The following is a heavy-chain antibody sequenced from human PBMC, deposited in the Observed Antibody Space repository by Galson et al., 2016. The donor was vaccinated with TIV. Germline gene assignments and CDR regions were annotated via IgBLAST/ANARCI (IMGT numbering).Heavy chain of an antibody. CDR1: GFTFSSYG. D-gene: IGHD3-3*01. V-gene: IGHV3-30*18. CDR3: AKEEAVLRSLEWLGAEDS. J-gene: IGHJ4*02. Sequence: SLRLSCAASGFTFSSYGMHWVRQAPGKGLEWVAIISYHGINKDYADSVKGRFTISRDNSKNTLYLQMNSLRAEDTAVYYCAKEEAVLRSLEWLGAEDSWGQGTLVTVSP. CDR2: ISYHGINK.